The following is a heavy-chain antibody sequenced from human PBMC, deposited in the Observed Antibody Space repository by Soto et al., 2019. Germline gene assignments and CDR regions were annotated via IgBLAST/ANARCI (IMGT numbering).Heavy chain of an antibody. CDR2: ITSSGTTV. J-gene: IGHJ4*02. Sequence: EVHLVESGGGLVQPGGSLRLSCAASGFTFSSYSLNWVRQAPGKGLEWVSYITSSGTTVYYADSVRGRFTISRDNAKNSLYLQMTSLRDDGTAVYYCARGSSSWAYYFDFWGQGTLVTVSS. CDR1: GFTFSSYS. V-gene: IGHV3-48*02. CDR3: ARGSSSWAYYFDF. D-gene: IGHD6-13*01.